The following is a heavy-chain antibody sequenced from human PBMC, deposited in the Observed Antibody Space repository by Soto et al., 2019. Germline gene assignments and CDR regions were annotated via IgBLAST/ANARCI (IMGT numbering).Heavy chain of an antibody. V-gene: IGHV4-30-4*01. J-gene: IGHJ6*04. CDR2: IHYSGNT. D-gene: IGHD3-22*01. Sequence: PSETLSLTCTVSGGSISSGDYYWTWIRQPPGKGLECIGYIHYSGNTYYNPSLKSRVTISVDTSKNQFSLKLSPVTAADTAVYYCARVFPRFNSSVPSSGMDVWGKGTTVTVPS. CDR3: ARVFPRFNSSVPSSGMDV. CDR1: GGSISSGDYY.